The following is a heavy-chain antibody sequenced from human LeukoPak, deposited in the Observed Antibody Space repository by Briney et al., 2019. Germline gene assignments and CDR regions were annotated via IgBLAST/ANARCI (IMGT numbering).Heavy chain of an antibody. CDR3: AELGTYYFDY. CDR2: IIPILGIA. D-gene: IGHD1-7*01. V-gene: IGHV1-69*04. CDR1: GGTFSSYA. Sequence: SVKVSCKASGGTFSSYAISWVRQAPGQGLEWMGRIIPILGIANYAQKFQGRVTITADKSTSTAYMELSGLRSEDTAVYYCAELGTYYFDYWGQGTLVTVSS. J-gene: IGHJ4*02.